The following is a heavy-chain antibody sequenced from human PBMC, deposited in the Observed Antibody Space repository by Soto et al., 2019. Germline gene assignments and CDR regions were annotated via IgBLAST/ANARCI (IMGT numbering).Heavy chain of an antibody. J-gene: IGHJ5*02. CDR1: GVTFSSYT. CDR3: ARSYCSGGTCFHDWFDP. CDR2: INPILGTA. D-gene: IGHD2-15*01. Sequence: QVQLVQSGAEVKKPGSSVKVSCKASGVTFSSYTINWVRQAPGQGLEWMGRINPILGTANYAQKFQGRVTLTADESTSTAYMELSSLRSEDTAVYYCARSYCSGGTCFHDWFDPWGQGTLVTVSS. V-gene: IGHV1-69*01.